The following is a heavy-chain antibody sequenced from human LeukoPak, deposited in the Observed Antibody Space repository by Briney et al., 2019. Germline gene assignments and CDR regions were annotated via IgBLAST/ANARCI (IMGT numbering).Heavy chain of an antibody. J-gene: IGHJ4*02. D-gene: IGHD3-22*01. Sequence: PGGSLRLSCAASGLTFSSYEMNWVRQAPGKGLEWVSGISGSGGDTYYADSVKGRFTSSRDNSKNTLNLQMNGLRAEDTALYYCAKDQNYESSGYYGGFDYWGQGTLVTVSS. V-gene: IGHV3-23*01. CDR2: ISGSGGDT. CDR1: GLTFSSYE. CDR3: AKDQNYESSGYYGGFDY.